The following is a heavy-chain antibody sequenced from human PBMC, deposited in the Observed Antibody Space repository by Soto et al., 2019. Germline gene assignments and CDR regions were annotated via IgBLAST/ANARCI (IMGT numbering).Heavy chain of an antibody. CDR3: ARDARGDEAPMDY. V-gene: IGHV1-18*01. D-gene: IGHD3-10*01. CDR2: ISAYNGNT. J-gene: IGHJ4*02. Sequence: ASVKVSCKASGYTFTSYGISWVRQAPGQGLEWMGWISAYNGNTNYAQKLQGRVTMTTDTSTSTAYMELSRLRSDDTAVYCCARDARGDEAPMDYWGQGTLVTVSS. CDR1: GYTFTSYG.